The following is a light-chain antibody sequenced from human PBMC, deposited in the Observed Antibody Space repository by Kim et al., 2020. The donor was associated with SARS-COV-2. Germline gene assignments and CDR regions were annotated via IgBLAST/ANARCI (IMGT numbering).Light chain of an antibody. Sequence: AIRLTQSPSSLSASTGDRATITCRASQGISSYLAWYQQKPGKAPKLLIYAASTLQSGVPSRFSGSGSGTDFTLTISCLQSEDFATYYCQQYNSYPRTFGQGTKVDIK. CDR3: QQYNSYPRT. V-gene: IGKV1-8*01. CDR1: QGISSY. CDR2: AAS. J-gene: IGKJ1*01.